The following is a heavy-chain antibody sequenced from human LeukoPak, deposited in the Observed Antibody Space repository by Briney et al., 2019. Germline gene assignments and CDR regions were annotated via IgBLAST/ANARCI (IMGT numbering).Heavy chain of an antibody. Sequence: GESVKISCKGSGYSFTSYWIGWVRQMTGKGLEWMGIIYPGDFHTKYSPSFQGQVTISADKSISTVYLQWTSLKASDANMYYCARGSGGYRYGYQYFDYRGQGTLVTVSS. CDR3: ARGSGGYRYGYQYFDY. D-gene: IGHD5-18*01. CDR2: IYPGDFHT. V-gene: IGHV5-51*01. CDR1: GYSFTSYW. J-gene: IGHJ4*02.